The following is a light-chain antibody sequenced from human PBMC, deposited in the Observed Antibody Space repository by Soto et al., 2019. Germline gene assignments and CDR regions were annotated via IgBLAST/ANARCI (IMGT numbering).Light chain of an antibody. Sequence: DIQLTQSPSFLSASLGDRVTITCRASQGISSYLAWYQQKPGKAPKILIYAASTLQSGVPSRFSGSGSGTEFTLTISSLQPEDFAAYYCQQLNSYPLTFGHGTKVDIK. CDR2: AAS. CDR1: QGISSY. CDR3: QQLNSYPLT. J-gene: IGKJ3*01. V-gene: IGKV1-9*01.